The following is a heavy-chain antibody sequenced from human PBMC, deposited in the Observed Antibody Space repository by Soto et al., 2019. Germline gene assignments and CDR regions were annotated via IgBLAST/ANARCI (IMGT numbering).Heavy chain of an antibody. CDR3: ARDSDFWSGQIDY. Sequence: GGSLRLSCAASGFTFSSYSMNWVRQAPGKGLEWVSSISSSSSYIYYADSVKGRFTISRDNAKNSLYLQMNSLRAEDTAVYYCARDSDFWSGQIDYWGQGTLVTVSS. V-gene: IGHV3-21*01. D-gene: IGHD3-3*01. J-gene: IGHJ4*02. CDR2: ISSSSSYI. CDR1: GFTFSSYS.